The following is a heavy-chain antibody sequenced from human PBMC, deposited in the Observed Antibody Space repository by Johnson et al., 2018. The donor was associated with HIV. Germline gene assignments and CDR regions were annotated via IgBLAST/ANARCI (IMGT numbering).Heavy chain of an antibody. D-gene: IGHD1-1*01. V-gene: IGHV3-66*01. J-gene: IGHJ3*02. CDR2: IYSGGIT. Sequence: VQLVESGGSVVRPGGSLRLSCAASGFSFDDYGMSWVRQIPGKGLEWVSVIYSGGITYYADSVKGRFTIARDNSKNTLYLQMNSLRAEDTAVYYCARRRDSINNWQEPFDIWGQGTVVTVSS. CDR3: ARRRDSINNWQEPFDI. CDR1: GFSFDDYG.